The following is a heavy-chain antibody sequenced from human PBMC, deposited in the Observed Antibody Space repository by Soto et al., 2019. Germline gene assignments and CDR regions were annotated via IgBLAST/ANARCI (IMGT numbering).Heavy chain of an antibody. CDR3: ASRSSGSYWYYFDY. CDR1: GGSISSGGYY. CDR2: IYYSGST. Sequence: SETLSLTCTVSGGSISSGGYYWSWIRQHPGKGLEWIGYIYYSGSTYYNPSLKSRVTISVDTSKNQFSLKLSSVTAADTAVYHCASRSSGSYWYYFDYWGQGTLVTVSS. D-gene: IGHD3-10*01. J-gene: IGHJ4*02. V-gene: IGHV4-31*03.